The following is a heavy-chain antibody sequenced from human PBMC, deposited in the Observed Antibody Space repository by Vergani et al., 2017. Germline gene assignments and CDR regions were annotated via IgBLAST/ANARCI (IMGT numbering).Heavy chain of an antibody. CDR2: VSTGTKSQ. J-gene: IGHJ3*01. Sequence: EVQLLESGGGLVQPGGSLRLTCAASEFTFSNYAMNWVRQASGKGLEWVSFVSTGTKSQSYAESVKGRFTISRDSAKNSLYLRMDSLRAEDTAVYYCAREYSSTSGRAFDFWGQGTKVTVSS. V-gene: IGHV3-48*01. CDR3: AREYSSTSGRAFDF. D-gene: IGHD2-2*01. CDR1: EFTFSNYA.